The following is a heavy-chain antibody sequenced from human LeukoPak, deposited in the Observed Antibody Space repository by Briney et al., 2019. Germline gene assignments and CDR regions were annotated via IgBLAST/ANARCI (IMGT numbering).Heavy chain of an antibody. Sequence: SQTLSLTCATSGDSVSSNSAAWNWIRQSPSRGLEWLGRTYYRSKWYNDYAVSVKSRITINPDTSKNQFSLQLNSVTPEDTAVYYCAREDRMVRGVILNWFDPWGQGTLVTVSS. CDR1: GDSVSSNSAA. J-gene: IGHJ5*02. V-gene: IGHV6-1*01. D-gene: IGHD3-10*01. CDR3: AREDRMVRGVILNWFDP. CDR2: TYYRSKWYN.